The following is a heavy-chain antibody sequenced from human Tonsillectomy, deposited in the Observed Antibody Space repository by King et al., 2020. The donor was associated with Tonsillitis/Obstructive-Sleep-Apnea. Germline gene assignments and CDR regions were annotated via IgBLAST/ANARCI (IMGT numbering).Heavy chain of an antibody. Sequence: VQLQESGPGLVKPSETLSLTCTVSGGSISSYYWSWIRQPPGKGLEWIGYIYYSGSTNYNPSLKSRVTISVDTSKNQFSLKLSSVTAADTAVYYCARVSLSSGWTFDYWGQGTLVTVSS. CDR3: ARVSLSSGWTFDY. CDR1: GGSISSYY. J-gene: IGHJ4*02. D-gene: IGHD6-19*01. CDR2: IYYSGST. V-gene: IGHV4-59*08.